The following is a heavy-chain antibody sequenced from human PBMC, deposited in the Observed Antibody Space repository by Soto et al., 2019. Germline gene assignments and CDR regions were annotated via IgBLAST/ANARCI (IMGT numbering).Heavy chain of an antibody. CDR1: GFTFSSYA. CDR2: TSGSGAST. V-gene: IGHV3-23*01. Sequence: EVQLLESGGGLVQPGGSLRLSCAASGFTFSSYAMSWVSQAPGKGLEWVSSTSGSGASTFYADSVKGRFTISRDNSKNTLYLQRHSLRAEDTAVYYCAKHGGYYYDNSGYYRYVEHWGQGTLVTVSS. D-gene: IGHD3-22*01. J-gene: IGHJ1*01. CDR3: AKHGGYYYDNSGYYRYVEH.